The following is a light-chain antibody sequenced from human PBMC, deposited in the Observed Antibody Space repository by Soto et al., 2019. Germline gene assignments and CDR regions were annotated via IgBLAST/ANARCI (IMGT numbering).Light chain of an antibody. J-gene: IGLJ2*01. V-gene: IGLV1-40*01. CDR2: GDT. CDR3: LSYDSRLSGAV. CDR1: SSNIGAGYD. Sequence: QSVLTQPPSVSGAPGQRISISCTGSSSNIGAGYDVYWYQHFPGTAPKLLIHGDTTRPSGVADRFSGSKSGTSASLAITGLQAEDEADYYCLSYDSRLSGAVFGGGTKLTVL.